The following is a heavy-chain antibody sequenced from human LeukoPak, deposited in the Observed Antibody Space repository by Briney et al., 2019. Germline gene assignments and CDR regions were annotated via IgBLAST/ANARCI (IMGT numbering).Heavy chain of an antibody. CDR1: GGSFSGYY. CDR3: ARGLGTYYYDSSGYYQYNWFDP. V-gene: IGHV4-34*01. Sequence: SETLPLTCAVYGGSFSGYYWSWIRQPPGKGLEWIGEINHSGSTNYNPSLKSRVTISVDTSKNQFSLKLSSVTAADTAVYYCARGLGTYYYDSSGYYQYNWFDPWAREPWSPSPQ. D-gene: IGHD3-22*01. CDR2: INHSGST. J-gene: IGHJ5*02.